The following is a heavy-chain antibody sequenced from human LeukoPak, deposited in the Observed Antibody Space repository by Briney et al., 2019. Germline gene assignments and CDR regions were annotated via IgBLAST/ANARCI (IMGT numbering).Heavy chain of an antibody. D-gene: IGHD2-21*02. V-gene: IGHV4-4*02. CDR2: IYHSGST. Sequence: SETLSLTCAVSGGSISSSNWWSWVRPPPGKGLEWIGEIYHSGSTNYNPSLKSRVTISVDTSKNQFSLKLSSVTAADTAVYYCARGPPYIVVVTAIGFFDYWGQGTLVTVSS. CDR1: GGSISSSNW. J-gene: IGHJ4*02. CDR3: ARGPPYIVVVTAIGFFDY.